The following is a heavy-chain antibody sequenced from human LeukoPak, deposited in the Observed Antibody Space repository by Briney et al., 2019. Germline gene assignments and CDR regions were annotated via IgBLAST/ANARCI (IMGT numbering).Heavy chain of an antibody. CDR1: GFTFSSYA. Sequence: GGSLRLSCAASGFTFSSYAMSWVRQAPGKGLEWVSAISGSGGSTYYADSVKGRFTISRDNSKNTLYLQMNSLRAEDTAVYYCAKGRVGYYYDSSGYYTWGQGTLVTVSS. V-gene: IGHV3-23*01. J-gene: IGHJ4*02. CDR2: ISGSGGST. CDR3: AKGRVGYYYDSSGYYT. D-gene: IGHD3-22*01.